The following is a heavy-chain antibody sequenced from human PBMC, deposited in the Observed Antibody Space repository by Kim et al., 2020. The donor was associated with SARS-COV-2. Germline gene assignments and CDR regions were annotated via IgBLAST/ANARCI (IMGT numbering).Heavy chain of an antibody. Sequence: ASVKVSCKVSGYTLTELSMHWVRQAPGKGLEWMGGFDPEDGETIYAQKFQGRVTMTEDTSTDTAYMELSSLRSEDTAVYYCATEERAPKYSSSSLRTLYYYYYGMDVWGQGTTVTVSS. J-gene: IGHJ6*02. V-gene: IGHV1-24*01. CDR1: GYTLTELS. CDR3: ATEERAPKYSSSSLRTLYYYYYGMDV. CDR2: FDPEDGET. D-gene: IGHD6-6*01.